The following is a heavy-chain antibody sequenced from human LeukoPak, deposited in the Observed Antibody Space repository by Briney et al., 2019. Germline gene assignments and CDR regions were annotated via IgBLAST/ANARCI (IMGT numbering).Heavy chain of an antibody. D-gene: IGHD5/OR15-5a*01. CDR2: ISSSSSYI. Sequence: PGGSLRLSCAASGFTFSSYSMNWVRQAPGKGLEWVSSISSSSSYIYYADSVKGRFTISRDNAKNSLYLQMNSLRAEDTAVYYCARDRRVYXSETXXGMDXXXQGTTVTVSS. V-gene: IGHV3-21*01. CDR1: GFTFSSYS. CDR3: ARDRRVYXSETXXGMDX. J-gene: IGHJ6*01.